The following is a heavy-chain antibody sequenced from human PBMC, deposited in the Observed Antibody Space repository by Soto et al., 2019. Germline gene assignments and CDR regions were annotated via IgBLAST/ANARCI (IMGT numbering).Heavy chain of an antibody. CDR2: INSDGSST. Sequence: EVQLVESGGGLVQPGGSLRLSCAASGFTFSSYWMHWVRQAPGKGLVWVSRINSDGSSTSYADSVKGRFTISRDNAKNTLYLQMNSLYYCARARIAVAGTDWGQGTLVTVSS. CDR1: GFTFSSYW. V-gene: IGHV3-74*01. CDR3: AGTD. J-gene: IGHJ4*02. D-gene: IGHD6-19*01.